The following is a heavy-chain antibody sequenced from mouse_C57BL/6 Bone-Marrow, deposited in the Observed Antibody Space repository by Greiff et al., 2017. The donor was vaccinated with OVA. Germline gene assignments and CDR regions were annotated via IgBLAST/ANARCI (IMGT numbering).Heavy chain of an antibody. CDR3: ARSLCYYTLVDY. Sequence: VQLQQSGAELVKPGASVKLSCTASGFNIKDYYMHWVKQRTEQGLEWIGRIDPEDGETKYAPTFQGKATITADTASNTAYLQLSSLTSADTAVYSCARSLCYYTLVDYWGQGTTLTVSS. CDR2: IDPEDGET. V-gene: IGHV14-2*01. J-gene: IGHJ2*01. CDR1: GFNIKDYY. D-gene: IGHD2-3*01.